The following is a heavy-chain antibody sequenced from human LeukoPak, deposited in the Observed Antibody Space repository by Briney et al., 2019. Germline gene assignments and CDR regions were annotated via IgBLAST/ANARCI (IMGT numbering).Heavy chain of an antibody. CDR1: GGSISSYY. Sequence: SETLSLTCTVSGGSISSYYWSWIRQPRGKGLEWIGYIYYSGSTNYNPSLKSRVTISVDTSKNQFSLKLSSVTAADTAVYYCARQGQLNFDYWGQGTLVTVSS. V-gene: IGHV4-59*01. CDR3: ARQGQLNFDY. D-gene: IGHD5-18*01. CDR2: IYYSGST. J-gene: IGHJ4*02.